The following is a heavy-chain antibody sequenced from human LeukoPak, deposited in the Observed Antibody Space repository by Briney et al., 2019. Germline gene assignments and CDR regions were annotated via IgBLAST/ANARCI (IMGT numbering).Heavy chain of an antibody. Sequence: GGSLRLSCAASGFTFSSYSMNWVRQAPGKGLEWVSSISSSSSYICYADSVKGRSTISRDNAKNSLYLQMNSLRAEDTAVYYCARANPRTYYDILTGPTPFDYWGQGTLVTVSS. J-gene: IGHJ4*02. CDR3: ARANPRTYYDILTGPTPFDY. D-gene: IGHD3-9*01. CDR2: ISSSSSYI. CDR1: GFTFSSYS. V-gene: IGHV3-21*01.